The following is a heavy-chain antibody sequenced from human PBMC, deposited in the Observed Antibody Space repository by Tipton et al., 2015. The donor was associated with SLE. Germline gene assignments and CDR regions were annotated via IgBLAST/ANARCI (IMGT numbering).Heavy chain of an antibody. CDR1: GGSISSYY. Sequence: LRLSCTVSGGSISSYYWSWIRQPPGKGLEWIGYIYYSGSTNYNPSLKSRVTISVDTSKNQFSLKLSSVTAADTAVYYCAREGGYSYGIDYWGQGTLVTVSS. CDR3: AREGGYSYGIDY. CDR2: IYYSGST. V-gene: IGHV4-59*01. D-gene: IGHD5-18*01. J-gene: IGHJ4*02.